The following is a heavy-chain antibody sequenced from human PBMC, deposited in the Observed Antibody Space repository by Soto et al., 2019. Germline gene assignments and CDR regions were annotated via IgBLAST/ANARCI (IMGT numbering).Heavy chain of an antibody. Sequence: QVQLVQSGAEVKKPGASVKVSCKASGYTFTSYGITWVRQAPGQGLEWMGWISAYNGNTNYAQKLQGRITMTTDTSKITAYMELRSLRSEGTAVYYCASASPPPPYYDMLTGLSWFDPGGEGTLVTVSS. V-gene: IGHV1-18*04. J-gene: IGHJ5*02. D-gene: IGHD3-9*01. CDR3: ASASPPPPYYDMLTGLSWFDP. CDR2: ISAYNGNT. CDR1: GYTFTSYG.